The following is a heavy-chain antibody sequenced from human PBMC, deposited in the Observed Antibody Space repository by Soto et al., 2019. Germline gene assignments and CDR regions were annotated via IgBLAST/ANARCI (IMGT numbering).Heavy chain of an antibody. CDR1: GGTFSSYA. D-gene: IGHD3-16*01. CDR3: ARGGRSGTFYYYSGMDV. CDR2: IIPIFGTA. V-gene: IGHV1-69*12. Sequence: QVQLVQSGAEVKKPGSSVKVSCKASGGTFSSYAISWVRQAPGQGLEWMGGIIPIFGTANYAQKFQGRVTITADESTRTAYMELSSLRPEDTAVYYCARGGRSGTFYYYSGMDVWGQGTTVTVSS. J-gene: IGHJ6*02.